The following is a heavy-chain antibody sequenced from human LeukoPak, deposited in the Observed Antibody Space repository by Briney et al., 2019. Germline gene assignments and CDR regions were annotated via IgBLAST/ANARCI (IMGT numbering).Heavy chain of an antibody. V-gene: IGHV3-23*01. J-gene: IGHJ4*02. Sequence: GGSLRLSCAASGFTFSSYAMSWVHQAPGKGLEWVSAISGSGGSTYYADSVKGRFTISRDNSKNTLYLQMNSLRAEDTAVYYCAKYSAYDFWSGYLEYYFDYWGQGTLVTVSS. D-gene: IGHD3-3*01. CDR2: ISGSGGST. CDR1: GFTFSSYA. CDR3: AKYSAYDFWSGYLEYYFDY.